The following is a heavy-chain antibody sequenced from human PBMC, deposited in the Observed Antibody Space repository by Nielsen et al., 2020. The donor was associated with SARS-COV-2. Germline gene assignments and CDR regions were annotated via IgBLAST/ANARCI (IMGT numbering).Heavy chain of an antibody. CDR1: GVSFSSNYW. V-gene: IGHV4-4*02. CDR2: IHHSGST. D-gene: IGHD2-2*01. Sequence: SETLSLTCAVSGVSFSSNYWWSWVRQPPGKGLEWIGEIHHSGSTNYAPSLTSRVSMSVDKSKRQFSLRLTSVSAADTAVYFCARGDLVVVPSPILGLGPFFYYFYLDVWGKGTTVIVSS. J-gene: IGHJ6*03. CDR3: ARGDLVVVPSPILGLGPFFYYFYLDV.